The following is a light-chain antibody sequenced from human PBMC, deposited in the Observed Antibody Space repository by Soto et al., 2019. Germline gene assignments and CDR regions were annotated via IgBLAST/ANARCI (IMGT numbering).Light chain of an antibody. CDR3: QQYSILSWS. Sequence: DIQMTQSPSTLSASVGDRVTITCRASQSVFSWLAWYQQKPGTAPKLLIYDASTLEAGVPSRFRGSGSGTEFTLTIGGLQPDDFATYPCQQYSILSWSCGQGTKVEVK. V-gene: IGKV1-5*01. CDR2: DAS. J-gene: IGKJ1*01. CDR1: QSVFSW.